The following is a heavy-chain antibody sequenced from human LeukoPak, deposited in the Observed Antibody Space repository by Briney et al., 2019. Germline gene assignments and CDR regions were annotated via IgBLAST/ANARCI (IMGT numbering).Heavy chain of an antibody. J-gene: IGHJ4*02. CDR3: ARRSSGIDY. V-gene: IGHV3-48*01. CDR1: GFTFNSYS. Sequence: GGSLRLSCAASGFTFNSYSMNWVRQAPGKGLEWVSYISSSSSTIYYADSVKGRFTISRDNAKNSLYLQMNSLRAEDTAVYYCARRSSGIDYWGQGTLVTVSS. D-gene: IGHD3-22*01. CDR2: ISSSSSTI.